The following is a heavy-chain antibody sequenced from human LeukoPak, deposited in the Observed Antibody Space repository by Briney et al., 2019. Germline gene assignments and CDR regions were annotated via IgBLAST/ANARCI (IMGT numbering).Heavy chain of an antibody. D-gene: IGHD4-17*01. CDR1: GFTFSSYA. Sequence: GSLRLSCAASGFTFSSYAMHWVRQAPGKGLEWVAVISYDGSNKYYADSVKGRFTISRDNSKNTLYLQMNSLRAEDTAVYYCARAYGVTPYYFDYWGQGTLVTVSS. CDR3: ARAYGVTPYYFDY. J-gene: IGHJ4*02. CDR2: ISYDGSNK. V-gene: IGHV3-30*04.